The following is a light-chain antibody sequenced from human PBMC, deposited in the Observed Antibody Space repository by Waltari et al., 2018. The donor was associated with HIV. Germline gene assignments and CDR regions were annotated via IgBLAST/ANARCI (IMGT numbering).Light chain of an antibody. V-gene: IGLV2-23*02. CDR3: CSYAGGPFV. CDR1: DSDVGKYDF. Sequence: QSALTQPASVSGSLGQSVNMSCSGSDSDVGKYDFVSWYQHNPGQSPHLIIYDVNTQPSGVSLRFSGSKSGNTASLTISGLQAEDEADYYCCSYAGGPFVFGRGT. CDR2: DVN. J-gene: IGLJ1*01.